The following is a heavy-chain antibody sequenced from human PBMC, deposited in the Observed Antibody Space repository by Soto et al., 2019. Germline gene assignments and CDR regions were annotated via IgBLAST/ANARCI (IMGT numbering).Heavy chain of an antibody. CDR2: ISSSSSTI. J-gene: IGHJ4*02. Sequence: VGSLRLSCAASGFTFSSYSMNWVRQAPGKGLEWVSYISSSSSTIYYADSVKGRFTISRDNSKNTLYLQMNSLSAEDTAIYYCAKDAIMVSSSFNYFDFWGQGALVTVSS. CDR3: AKDAIMVSSSFNYFDF. CDR1: GFTFSSYS. D-gene: IGHD6-13*01. V-gene: IGHV3-48*01.